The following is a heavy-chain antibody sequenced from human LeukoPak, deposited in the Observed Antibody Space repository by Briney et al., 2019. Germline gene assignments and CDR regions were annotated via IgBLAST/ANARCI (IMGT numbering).Heavy chain of an antibody. V-gene: IGHV3-53*01. J-gene: IGHJ4*02. D-gene: IGHD2-15*01. Sequence: GGSLRLSCAASGFTVSSNYMSWVRQAPGKGLEWVSVIYSGGSTYYADSVKGRFTISRDNSKNTLYLQMNSLRAEDTAVYYCASIICSGGSCYSDYWGQGTLVTVSS. CDR1: GFTVSSNY. CDR2: IYSGGST. CDR3: ASIICSGGSCYSDY.